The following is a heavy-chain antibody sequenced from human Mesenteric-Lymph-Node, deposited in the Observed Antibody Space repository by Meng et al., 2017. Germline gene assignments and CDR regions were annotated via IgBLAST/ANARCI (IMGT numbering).Heavy chain of an antibody. J-gene: IGHJ1*01. V-gene: IGHV4-39*01. Sequence: QLQLPESGPGLVKSSEPLPLPCTVSGDSISSNSYYWGWIRQPPGKGLEWIASIDYSGITFQNPSLKSRLTTSVDTSKNQFSLQLRFVTAADTAVYYCARHRGNYYQSFLHWGQGTLVPSPQ. D-gene: IGHD1-26*01. CDR3: ARHRGNYYQSFLH. CDR1: GDSISSNSYY. CDR2: IDYSGIT.